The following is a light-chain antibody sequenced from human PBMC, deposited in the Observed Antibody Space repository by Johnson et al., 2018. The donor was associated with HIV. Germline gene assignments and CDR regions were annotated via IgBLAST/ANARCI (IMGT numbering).Light chain of an antibody. CDR2: DNN. CDR3: GAWDSSLSAYV. J-gene: IGLJ1*01. Sequence: SVLTQPPSVSAAPGQKVTISCSGSSSNIGNNYVSWYQQIPRTAPKLLIYDNNKRPSGIPDRFSGSKSGTSATLGITGLQTGDEADYYCGAWDSSLSAYVFGTGTKVTVL. CDR1: SSNIGNNY. V-gene: IGLV1-51*01.